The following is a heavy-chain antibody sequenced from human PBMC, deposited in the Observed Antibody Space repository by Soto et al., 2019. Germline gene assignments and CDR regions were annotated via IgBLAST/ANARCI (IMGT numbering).Heavy chain of an antibody. V-gene: IGHV3-21*01. D-gene: IGHD5-18*01. CDR3: AKGGYSYGHSFDS. CDR1: GFTFSTYS. Sequence: PGGSLRLSCAASGFTFSTYSMNWVRQAPGKGLEWVSSITSSSSYMYYADSVQGRFTISRDNAKNSLYLQMNNLRAEDMAVYYCAKGGYSYGHSFDSWGQGTLVTVSS. J-gene: IGHJ4*02. CDR2: ITSSSSYM.